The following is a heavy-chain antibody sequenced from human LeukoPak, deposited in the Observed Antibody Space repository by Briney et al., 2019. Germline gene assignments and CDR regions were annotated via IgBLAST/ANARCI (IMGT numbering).Heavy chain of an antibody. J-gene: IGHJ4*02. D-gene: IGHD6-13*01. CDR2: ISGSGDST. CDR3: AKDSYSKGDF. Sequence: GGSLRLSCAASGFTFSSYAMSWVRQAPGKGLEWVSAISGSGDSTYYADSVKGRFTISRDNAKNSLYLQMNSLRAEDTAVYYCAKDSYSKGDFWGQGVLVTVSS. V-gene: IGHV3-23*01. CDR1: GFTFSSYA.